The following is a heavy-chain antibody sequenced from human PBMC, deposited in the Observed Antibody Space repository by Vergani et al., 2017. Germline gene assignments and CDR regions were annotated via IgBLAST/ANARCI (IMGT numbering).Heavy chain of an antibody. CDR3: ARDQIVGATMTWPNWFDP. CDR2: ISWDGGST. D-gene: IGHD1-26*01. Sequence: EVPLVESGGVVVQPGGFLRLSCAASGFTFDDYTMHWVRQAPGKGLEWVSLISWDGGSTYYADSMKGRFTISRDNAKNSLYLQMNSLRAEDTAVYYCARDQIVGATMTWPNWFDPWGQGTLVTVSS. V-gene: IGHV3-43*01. J-gene: IGHJ5*02. CDR1: GFTFDDYT.